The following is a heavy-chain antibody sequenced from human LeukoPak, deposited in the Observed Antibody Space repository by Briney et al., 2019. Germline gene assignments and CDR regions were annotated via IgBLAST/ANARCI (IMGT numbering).Heavy chain of an antibody. D-gene: IGHD3-10*01. J-gene: IGHJ6*02. CDR1: GFTFSNAW. CDR3: PIFTMVRGVSLYYYYGMDV. V-gene: IGHV3-48*02. Sequence: PGGSLRLSCAASGFTFSNAWMSWVRQAPGKGLEWVSYISSSSSTIYYADSVKGRFTISRDNAKNSLYLQMNSLRDEDTAVYYCPIFTMVRGVSLYYYYGMDVWGQGTTVTVSS. CDR2: ISSSSSTI.